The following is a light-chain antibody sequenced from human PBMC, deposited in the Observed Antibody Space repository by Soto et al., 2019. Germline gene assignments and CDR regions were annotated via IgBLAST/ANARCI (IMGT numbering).Light chain of an antibody. CDR2: KAS. J-gene: IGKJ2*01. CDR1: QTISSW. Sequence: DIQMTQSPSTLSGYVGDRVTITCRASQTISSWLAWNQQKPGKAPKLLIYKASTLESGVPSRFSGSGSGTEFTLTISSLQPDDFATYYCQQYNSYSYTFGQGTKVDI. V-gene: IGKV1-5*03. CDR3: QQYNSYSYT.